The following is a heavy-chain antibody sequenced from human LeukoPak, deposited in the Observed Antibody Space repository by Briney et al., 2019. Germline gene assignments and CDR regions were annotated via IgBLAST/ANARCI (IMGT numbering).Heavy chain of an antibody. CDR1: GFTFSSYS. V-gene: IGHV3-48*01. Sequence: GGSLRLSCAASGFTFSSYSMNWVRQAPGKGREGGSYINSRSSTLYYADSVKGRFHIYRENAKKSLYLQMNSLRAEGTAVYYCARYWSSWSADYWGEDPLLTVSS. CDR2: INSRSSTL. D-gene: IGHD6-13*01. J-gene: IGHJ4*02. CDR3: ARYWSSWSADY.